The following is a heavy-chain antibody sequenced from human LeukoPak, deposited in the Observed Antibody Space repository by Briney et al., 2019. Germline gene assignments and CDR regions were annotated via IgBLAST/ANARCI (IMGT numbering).Heavy chain of an antibody. CDR3: ARDLERYYDLEGRSGY. Sequence: GASVKVSCKTSGYTFTSYGINWVRQAPGQGLEWMGTISAHNGNANYAQKFQGRVTMTTDTLATTAYMELRSLRSDDTAVYYCARDLERYYDLEGRSGYWGQGTLVTVSS. D-gene: IGHD3-3*01. V-gene: IGHV1-18*01. CDR2: ISAHNGNA. J-gene: IGHJ4*02. CDR1: GYTFTSYG.